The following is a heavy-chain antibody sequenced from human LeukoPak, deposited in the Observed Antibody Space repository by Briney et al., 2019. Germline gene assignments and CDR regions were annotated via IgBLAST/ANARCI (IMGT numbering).Heavy chain of an antibody. D-gene: IGHD1-26*01. CDR2: IRSKANSYAT. V-gene: IGHV3-73*01. CDR3: ASSGSYFSGSHY. Sequence: PGGSLRLSCAASGFTFSNYAMSWVRQASGKGLEWVGRIRSKANSYATAYAASVKGRFTISRDDSKNTAYLQMNSLKTEDTAVYYCASSGSYFSGSHYWGQGTLVTVSS. CDR1: GFTFSNYA. J-gene: IGHJ4*02.